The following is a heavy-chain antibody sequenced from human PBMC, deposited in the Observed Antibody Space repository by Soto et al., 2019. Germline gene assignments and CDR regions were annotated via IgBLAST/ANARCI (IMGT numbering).Heavy chain of an antibody. V-gene: IGHV3-48*02. CDR1: GFTFSSYG. J-gene: IGHJ5*02. Sequence: EVQLVESGGGLVQPGGSLRLSCAASGFTFSSYGMNWVRKAPGKGLEWVSYISSSSSTIYYADSVKGRFTISRDNAKNSLCLQMNSLRDEDTAVYYCARLLRCLEWAINWFDPWGQGTLVTVSS. CDR3: ARLLRCLEWAINWFDP. CDR2: ISSSSSTI. D-gene: IGHD3-3*01.